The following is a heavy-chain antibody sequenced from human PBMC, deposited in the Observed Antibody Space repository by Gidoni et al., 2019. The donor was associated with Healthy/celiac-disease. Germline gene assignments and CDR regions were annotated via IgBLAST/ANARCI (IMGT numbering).Heavy chain of an antibody. D-gene: IGHD6-6*01. CDR1: GGTFSRYA. Sequence: QVQLVQSGAEVKKPGSSVTVSCKASGGTFSRYAISWVRQATGQGLEWMGGIIPIFGTANYAQKVQGRVTITADESTSTAYMELSSLRSEDTAVYYCARVGVREQLGGDGDFDYWGQGTLVTVSS. CDR3: ARVGVREQLGGDGDFDY. CDR2: IIPIFGTA. J-gene: IGHJ4*02. V-gene: IGHV1-69*01.